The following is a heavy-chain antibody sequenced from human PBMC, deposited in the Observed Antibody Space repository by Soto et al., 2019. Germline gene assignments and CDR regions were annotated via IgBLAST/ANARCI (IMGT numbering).Heavy chain of an antibody. CDR1: GYTFTSYG. D-gene: IGHD2-8*01. J-gene: IGHJ1*01. CDR2: ISAYNGNT. V-gene: IGHV1-18*01. Sequence: GASVKVSCKASGYTFTSYGISWVRQAPGQGLEWMGWISAYNGNTNYAQKLQGRVTMTTDTSTSTAYMELRSLRSDDTAVYYCARDSPLEYAMTTEYFQHWGQGTLVTVSS. CDR3: ARDSPLEYAMTTEYFQH.